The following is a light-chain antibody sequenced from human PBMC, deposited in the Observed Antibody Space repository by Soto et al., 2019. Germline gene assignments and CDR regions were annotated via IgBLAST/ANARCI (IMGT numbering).Light chain of an antibody. CDR3: ETWDTNVVV. CDR1: SGHSTYI. CDR2: LEGSGSY. J-gene: IGLJ2*01. V-gene: IGLV4-60*02. Sequence: QPVLTQSSSASASLGSSVKLTCTLSSGHSTYIIAWHQQQPGKAPRYLMKLEGSGSYNKGSGIPDRFSGSSSGADHYLTISNLQFEDEADYYCETWDTNVVVFGGGTKLTVL.